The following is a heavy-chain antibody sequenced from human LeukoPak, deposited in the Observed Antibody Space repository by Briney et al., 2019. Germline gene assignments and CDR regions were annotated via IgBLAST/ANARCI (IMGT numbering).Heavy chain of an antibody. J-gene: IGHJ4*02. CDR2: INHSGST. D-gene: IGHD3-22*01. CDR1: GGSFSGYY. Sequence: SETLSLTCAVYGGSFSGYYWSWIRQPPGKGLEWIGEINHSGSTNYNPSLKSRVTISVDTSKNQFSLKLSSVTAADTAVYYCARGPIPTYYYDSSGYDPRPPFDYWGQGTLVTVSS. V-gene: IGHV4-34*01. CDR3: ARGPIPTYYYDSSGYDPRPPFDY.